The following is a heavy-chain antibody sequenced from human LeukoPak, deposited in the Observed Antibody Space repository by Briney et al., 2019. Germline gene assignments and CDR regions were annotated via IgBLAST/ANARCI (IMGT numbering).Heavy chain of an antibody. D-gene: IGHD6-19*01. J-gene: IGHJ4*02. V-gene: IGHV4-39*01. CDR1: GDSISSSSYY. CDR2: IYYSGST. Sequence: PSETLSLTCTVSGDSISSSSYYWGWIRQPPGKGLEWIGSIYYSGSTYYNPSLKSRVTISVDTSKNQFSLKLSSVTAADTAVYYCAGDSSGWQGFDYWGQGTLVTVSS. CDR3: AGDSSGWQGFDY.